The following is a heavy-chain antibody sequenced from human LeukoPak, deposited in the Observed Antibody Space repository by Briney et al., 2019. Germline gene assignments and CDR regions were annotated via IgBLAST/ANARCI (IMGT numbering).Heavy chain of an antibody. CDR2: IYNSGRT. D-gene: IGHD6-19*01. J-gene: IGHJ4*02. Sequence: SETLSLTCTVSGGSISSYYWSWIRQPPGKSLEWIGTIYNSGRTYYNPSLKSRVSMSVDTSQNQFSLKLRSVTATDTAVYFCARHRGGYSSGWYGPNYFDFWGQGTLVPVSS. V-gene: IGHV4-59*04. CDR1: GGSISSYY. CDR3: ARHRGGYSSGWYGPNYFDF.